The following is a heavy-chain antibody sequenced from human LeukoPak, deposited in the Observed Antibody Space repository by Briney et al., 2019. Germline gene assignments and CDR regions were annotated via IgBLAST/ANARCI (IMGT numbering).Heavy chain of an antibody. CDR3: AKVWDYGDYGFDY. J-gene: IGHJ4*02. D-gene: IGHD4-17*01. CDR1: GFTFSSYA. V-gene: IGHV3-23*01. CDR2: ISGSGGST. Sequence: GGSLRLSCAASGFTFSSYAMSWVRQAPGKGLEWVSAISGSGGSTYYADSVKGRFTIFRDNSKNTLYLQMNSLRAEDTAVYYCAKVWDYGDYGFDYWGQGTLVTVSS.